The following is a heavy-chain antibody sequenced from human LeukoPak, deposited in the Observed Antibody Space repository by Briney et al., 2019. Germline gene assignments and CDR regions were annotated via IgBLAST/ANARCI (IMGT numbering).Heavy chain of an antibody. Sequence: QPGGSLRLSCAASGFTFSSCGMHWVRQAPGKGLEWVAFIRYDGSNKYYADSVKGRFTISRDNSKNTLYLQMNSLRAEDTAVYYCAKDVGSRGYYYYYMDVWGKGTTVTVSS. CDR1: GFTFSSCG. J-gene: IGHJ6*03. D-gene: IGHD2-15*01. CDR2: IRYDGSNK. CDR3: AKDVGSRGYYYYYMDV. V-gene: IGHV3-30*02.